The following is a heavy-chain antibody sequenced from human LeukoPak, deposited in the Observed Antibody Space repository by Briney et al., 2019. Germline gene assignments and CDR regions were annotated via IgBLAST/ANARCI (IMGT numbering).Heavy chain of an antibody. CDR3: ANLWFGDAFDI. CDR2: INPNSGGT. J-gene: IGHJ3*02. CDR1: GGTFSSYA. V-gene: IGHV1-2*02. Sequence: ASVKVSCKASGGTFSSYAISWVRQAPGQGLEWMGWINPNSGGTNYAQKFQGRVTMTRDTSISTAYMELSRLRSDDTAVYYCANLWFGDAFDIWGQGTMVTVSS. D-gene: IGHD3-10*01.